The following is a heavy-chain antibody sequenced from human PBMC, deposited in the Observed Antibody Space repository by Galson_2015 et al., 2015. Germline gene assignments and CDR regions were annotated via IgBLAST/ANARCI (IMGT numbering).Heavy chain of an antibody. Sequence: IGYISYSGSTNYNPSLRSRVTISVDTSKNQLSLKLSSVTAADTAVYYCAKDKGGYYGSGNDAFDIWAQGTMVTVSS. J-gene: IGHJ3*02. CDR3: AKDKGGYYGSGNDAFDI. D-gene: IGHD3-10*01. V-gene: IGHV4-31*02. CDR2: ISYSGST.